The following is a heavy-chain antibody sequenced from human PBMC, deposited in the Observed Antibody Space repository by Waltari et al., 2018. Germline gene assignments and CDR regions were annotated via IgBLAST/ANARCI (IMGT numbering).Heavy chain of an antibody. Sequence: QVQLVQSGAEVKEPGASVRVSCKSYGSTFTTEDIKWVRQANGQGLEWMRWMNPLSENTGYAQKFQGRVIMTRDTSLTTAYMELSSLRFDDTAIYYCATARVERRRGSWFDPWGQGTLVTVSS. J-gene: IGHJ5*02. CDR3: ATARVERRRGSWFDP. V-gene: IGHV1-8*01. D-gene: IGHD3-16*01. CDR2: MNPLSENT. CDR1: GSTFTTED.